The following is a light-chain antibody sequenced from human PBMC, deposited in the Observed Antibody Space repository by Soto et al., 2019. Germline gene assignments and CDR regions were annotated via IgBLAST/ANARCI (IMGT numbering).Light chain of an antibody. CDR3: QQYGSSPPVT. J-gene: IGKJ1*01. V-gene: IGKV3-20*01. Sequence: EIVLTMSPGTLSLSPGERATLSCRASQSVTSYLAWYQQKPGQAPRLLIYGAYTRATGIPVRFSGSGSGTDFTLTISRLETEDFAVYYCQQYGSSPPVTFGQGTKVDIK. CDR2: GAY. CDR1: QSVTSY.